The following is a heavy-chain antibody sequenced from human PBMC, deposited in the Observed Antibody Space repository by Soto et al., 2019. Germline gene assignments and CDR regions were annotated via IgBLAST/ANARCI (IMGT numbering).Heavy chain of an antibody. V-gene: IGHV3-64D*08. J-gene: IGHJ6*02. CDR3: VVDYDFWSGYASPRLTPV. CDR2: ISSNGGST. Sequence: GGSLSLSCSASGFTFSSYAMHWVRQAPGKGLEYVSAISSNGGSTYYADSVKGRFTISRDNSKNTLYLQMSSLRAEDTAVYYCVVDYDFWSGYASPRLTPVWGQGTTVTAP. CDR1: GFTFSSYA. D-gene: IGHD3-3*01.